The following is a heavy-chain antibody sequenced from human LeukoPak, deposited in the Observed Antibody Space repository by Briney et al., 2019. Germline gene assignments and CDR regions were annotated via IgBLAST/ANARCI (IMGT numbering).Heavy chain of an antibody. D-gene: IGHD3-3*01. CDR3: ARDGGTYYDFRSGYSDY. CDR2: IIPIFGTA. V-gene: IGHV1-69*01. Sequence: SVKVSCKASGGTFSSYAISWVRQAPGQGLEWMGGIIPIFGTANYAQKFQGRVTITADESTSTAYMELSSLRSEDTAVYYCARDGGTYYDFRSGYSDYWGQGTLVTVSS. CDR1: GGTFSSYA. J-gene: IGHJ4*02.